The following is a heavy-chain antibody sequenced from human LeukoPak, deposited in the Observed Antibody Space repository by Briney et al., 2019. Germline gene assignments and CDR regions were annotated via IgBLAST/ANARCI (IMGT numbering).Heavy chain of an antibody. D-gene: IGHD3-10*01. CDR3: ARDYYGSGSYYAIDY. CDR2: IIPILGIA. J-gene: IGHJ4*02. CDR1: GGTFSSYA. V-gene: IGHV1-69*04. Sequence: ASAKVSCKASGGTFSSYAISWVRQAPGQGLEWMGRIIPILGIANYAQKFQGRVTITADKSTSTAYMELSSLRSEDTAVYYCARDYYGSGSYYAIDYWGQGTLVTVSS.